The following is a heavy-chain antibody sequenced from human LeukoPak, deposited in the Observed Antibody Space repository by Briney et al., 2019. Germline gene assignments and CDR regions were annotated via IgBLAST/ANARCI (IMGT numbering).Heavy chain of an antibody. CDR2: IHYSGST. CDR1: GGSIRPSSYY. Sequence: KTSETLSLTCIVSGGSIRPSSYYWGWIRQTPGKGLEWIGSIHYSGSTYYNPSLKSRVTISVESTQFSLNLMSVTPADTATYYCARDDAASYYSWFGTWGQGILVTVSS. D-gene: IGHD1-26*01. CDR3: ARDDAASYYSWFGT. J-gene: IGHJ5*02. V-gene: IGHV4-39*07.